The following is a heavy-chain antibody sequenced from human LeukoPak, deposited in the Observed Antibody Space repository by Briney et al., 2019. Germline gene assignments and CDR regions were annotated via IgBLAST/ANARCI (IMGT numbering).Heavy chain of an antibody. CDR3: SRGLRGRGYIYGYFYY. V-gene: IGHV3-48*01. J-gene: IGHJ4*02. CDR2: ISGSSSTL. Sequence: GGSLRLSCAASGFHFSHYSLNWVRQAPGKGLEWLSYISGSSSTLYHADSVKGRFTLSRENAQSSLYLQMNSLRAEDTAVYYCSRGLRGRGYIYGYFYYWGQGILVTVSS. D-gene: IGHD5-18*01. CDR1: GFHFSHYS.